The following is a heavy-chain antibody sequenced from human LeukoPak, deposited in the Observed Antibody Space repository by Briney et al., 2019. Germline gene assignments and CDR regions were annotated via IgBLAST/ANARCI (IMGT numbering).Heavy chain of an antibody. CDR2: INHSGSI. CDR1: GGSFSGYS. Sequence: PSETLSLTCAVYGGSFSGYSWSWVRQPPGKGLEWIGEINHSGSINSNPSLKSRVTISVDTSKNQFSLKLSSVTAADTAVYYCARLLRFLEWSVPAYYYYYMDVWGKGTTVTVSS. V-gene: IGHV4-34*01. D-gene: IGHD3-3*01. J-gene: IGHJ6*03. CDR3: ARLLRFLEWSVPAYYYYYMDV.